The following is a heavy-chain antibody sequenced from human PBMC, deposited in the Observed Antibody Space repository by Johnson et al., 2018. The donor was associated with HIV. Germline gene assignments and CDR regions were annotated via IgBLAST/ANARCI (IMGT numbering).Heavy chain of an antibody. V-gene: IGHV3-66*02. J-gene: IGHJ3*02. CDR2: IYSGGST. Sequence: VHLVESGGGLVQPGGSLRLSCAASGFTVSSNYMSWVRQAPGKGLDWVSVIYSGGSTYYADSVKGRFTFSRDNSKNTLYLQMSSLRAEDTAVYFCVRDRGTVVIWSDAFDMWGQGTLVTVSS. CDR1: GFTVSSNY. D-gene: IGHD3-22*01. CDR3: VRDRGTVVIWSDAFDM.